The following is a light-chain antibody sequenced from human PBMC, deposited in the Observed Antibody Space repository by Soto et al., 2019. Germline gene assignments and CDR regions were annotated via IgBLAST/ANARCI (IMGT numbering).Light chain of an antibody. CDR1: SGHSSYN. V-gene: IGLV4-60*02. J-gene: IGLJ2*01. Sequence: QSVLTQSSSASASLGSSVKLTCTLSSGHSSYNSAWHQQQPGKAPRYLMKLEGSGSYNKGSGVPDRFSGSSSGADRYLAISNLQYEDDADYYCETWDSNTHRVVFGGGTKLTVL. CDR2: LEGSGSY. CDR3: ETWDSNTHRVV.